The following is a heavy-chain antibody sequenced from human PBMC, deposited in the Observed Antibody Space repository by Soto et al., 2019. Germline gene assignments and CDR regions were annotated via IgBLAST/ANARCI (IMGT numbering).Heavy chain of an antibody. Sequence: SETLSLTCDVSGGPVAYSSFYWGWLRQSPGKGLEWIASVHHSVTTYYNPSLKDRVTISMDTSKNQFSLRLRSVTAADSAVYFCARDTSTTSMRAEYFQFWGPGTQVTVSS. CDR1: GGPVAYSSFY. CDR2: VHHSVTT. V-gene: IGHV4-39*02. J-gene: IGHJ4*03. CDR3: ARDTSTTSMRAEYFQF.